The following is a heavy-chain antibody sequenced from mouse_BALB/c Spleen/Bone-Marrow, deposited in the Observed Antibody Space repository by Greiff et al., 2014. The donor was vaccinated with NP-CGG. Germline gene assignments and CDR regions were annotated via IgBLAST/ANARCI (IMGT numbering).Heavy chain of an antibody. Sequence: QVQLKESGPELVRPGVSVKISCKGSGYTFTDYAMHWVKRSHAKSLEWIGLISTFSGNTNYNQKFKGKATMTVDKSSSTAYMELARLTSEYSAIYYCARWDYRYDETMDYWGQGTSVTVSS. CDR1: GYTFTDYA. CDR2: ISTFSGNT. J-gene: IGHJ4*01. V-gene: IGHV1S137*01. D-gene: IGHD2-14*01. CDR3: ARWDYRYDETMDY.